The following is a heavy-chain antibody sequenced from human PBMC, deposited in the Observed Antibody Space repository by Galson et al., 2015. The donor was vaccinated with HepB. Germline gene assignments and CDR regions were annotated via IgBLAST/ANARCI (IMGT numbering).Heavy chain of an antibody. Sequence: SLRLSCAASGFTFSSYGMHWVRQAPGKGLEWVAFIRYDGSNKYYADSVKGRFTISRDNSKNTLYLQMNSLRAEDTAVYYCAKDNSGWQVYFDYWGQGTLVTVSS. J-gene: IGHJ4*02. CDR1: GFTFSSYG. CDR2: IRYDGSNK. D-gene: IGHD6-19*01. CDR3: AKDNSGWQVYFDY. V-gene: IGHV3-30*02.